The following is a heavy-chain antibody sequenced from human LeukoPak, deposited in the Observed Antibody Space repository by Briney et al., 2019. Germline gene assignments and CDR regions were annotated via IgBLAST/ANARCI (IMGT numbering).Heavy chain of an antibody. V-gene: IGHV4-30-2*01. CDR1: GGSISSGGYS. CDR2: IYHSGST. J-gene: IGHJ3*02. Sequence: SETLSLTCAVSGGSISSGGYSWSWIRQPPGKGLEWIGYIYHSGSTYYNPSLKSRVTISVDRSKNQFSLKLNSVTAADTAVYYCARHPFSDGFDIWGQGTMVTVSS. CDR3: ARHPFSDGFDI.